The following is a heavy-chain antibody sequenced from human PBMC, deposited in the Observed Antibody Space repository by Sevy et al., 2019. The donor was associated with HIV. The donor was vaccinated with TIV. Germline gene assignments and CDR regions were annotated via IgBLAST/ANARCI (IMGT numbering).Heavy chain of an antibody. CDR1: GGSISRYY. J-gene: IGHJ4*02. CDR3: ARWSSGWYADY. D-gene: IGHD6-19*01. CDR2: IYYDGST. V-gene: IGHV4-59*12. Sequence: SETLSLTCTVSGGSISRYYWSWIRQPPGKGLEWIGHIYYDGSTNYNNPSLKSRVTISLETSKNQFSLKLSSVTAADTAAYYCARWSSGWYADYWGQGTLVTVSS.